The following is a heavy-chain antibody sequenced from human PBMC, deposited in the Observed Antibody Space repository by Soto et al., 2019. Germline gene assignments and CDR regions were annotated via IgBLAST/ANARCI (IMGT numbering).Heavy chain of an antibody. CDR3: ARYGITTRGDAFDL. D-gene: IGHD3-3*01. J-gene: IGHJ3*01. CDR2: IIPIPDIT. CDR1: GGTFSTYI. Sequence: QVQLVQSGAEVRKPGSSVKVSCKAPGGTFSTYIISWVRQAPGQGLEWMGRIIPIPDITNYAQKFQGRVTISADRSTSIAYMELISVKSEDKAVYYCARYGITTRGDAFDLWAQWTLVTVSS. V-gene: IGHV1-69*02.